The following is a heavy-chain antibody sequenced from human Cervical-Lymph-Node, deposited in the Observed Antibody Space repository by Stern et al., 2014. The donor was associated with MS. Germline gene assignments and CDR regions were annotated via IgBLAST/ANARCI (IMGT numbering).Heavy chain of an antibody. CDR3: AKHADSAGGA. D-gene: IGHD3-10*01. Sequence: MQLVQSGGGLVQPGGSLRLSCEASGFTFSDSFMDWVRQAPGKGLEWVGRIRNKGSSYTTQYVASVEGSFTISRDNSKNSVFLQMNSLKTEDTAVYYCAKHADSAGGAWGQGTLVTVSS. CDR2: IRNKGSSYTT. CDR1: GFTFSDSF. J-gene: IGHJ5*02. V-gene: IGHV3-72*01.